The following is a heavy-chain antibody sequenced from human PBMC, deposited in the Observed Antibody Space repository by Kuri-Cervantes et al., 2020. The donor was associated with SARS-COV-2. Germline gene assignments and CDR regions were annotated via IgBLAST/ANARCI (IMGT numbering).Heavy chain of an antibody. J-gene: IGHJ4*02. CDR1: GFTFDDYG. D-gene: IGHD6-13*01. CDR3: AREGGIAAAGTIFDY. Sequence: GESLKISCAASGFTFDDYGMSWVRQAPGNGLEWVSGINWNGGSTGYADSVKGRFTISRDDAKNSLYLQMNSLRAEDTAVYYCAREGGIAAAGTIFDYWGQGTLVTVSS. V-gene: IGHV3-20*04. CDR2: INWNGGST.